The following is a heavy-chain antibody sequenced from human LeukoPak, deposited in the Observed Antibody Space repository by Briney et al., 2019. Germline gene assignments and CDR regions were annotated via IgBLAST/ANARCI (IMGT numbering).Heavy chain of an antibody. J-gene: IGHJ4*02. D-gene: IGHD3-16*01. Sequence: SQTLSLTCTVSGGSISSGGYYWSWIRQPPGKGLEWIGYVYHTGSTYYNPFLKSPVTISVDRSKNQFSLKLSSVTAADTTVYYCAREPHPFSFDYWGQGTLVTVSS. CDR3: AREPHPFSFDY. CDR2: VYHTGST. V-gene: IGHV4-30-2*01. CDR1: GGSISSGGYY.